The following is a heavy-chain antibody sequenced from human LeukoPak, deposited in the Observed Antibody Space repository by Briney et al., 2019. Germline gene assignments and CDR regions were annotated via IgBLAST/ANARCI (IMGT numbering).Heavy chain of an antibody. J-gene: IGHJ4*02. D-gene: IGHD4-17*01. CDR1: GGSISSSSYY. CDR3: ARSRKGYGDFHY. Sequence: SETLSLTCTVSGGSISSSSYYWGWIRQPPGKGLEWIGSIYYSGSTYYNPSLKSRVTISVDTSKNQFSLKLSSVTAADTAVYYCARSRKGYGDFHYWGQGTLVTVSS. V-gene: IGHV4-39*07. CDR2: IYYSGST.